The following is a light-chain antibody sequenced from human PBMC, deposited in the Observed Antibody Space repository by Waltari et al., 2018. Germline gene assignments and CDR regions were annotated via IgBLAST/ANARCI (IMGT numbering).Light chain of an antibody. CDR2: GAS. Sequence: DIQLTQSPSFLSASVGDRVTITCRASQGISSFLAWYQQKPGKAPKVLIYGASTLQSGVPSRFSGSGSGTEFTLTIASLQPEDFATYWCQQRNMYPLTFGGGTKVEIK. CDR1: QGISSF. V-gene: IGKV1-9*01. CDR3: QQRNMYPLT. J-gene: IGKJ4*01.